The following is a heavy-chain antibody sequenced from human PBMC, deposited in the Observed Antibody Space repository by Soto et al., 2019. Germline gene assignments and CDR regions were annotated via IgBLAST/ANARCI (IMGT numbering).Heavy chain of an antibody. CDR2: INPSGGST. V-gene: IGHV1-46*01. Sequence: ASVKVSCKASGYTFTSYYMHWVRQAPGQGLEWMGIINPSGGSTSYAQKFQGRVTMTRDTSTSTVYMELSSLRPEDTAVYYCARDREMAIFGVVTTFDCWGQGTLVTVSS. J-gene: IGHJ4*02. D-gene: IGHD3-3*01. CDR1: GYTFTSYY. CDR3: ARDREMAIFGVVTTFDC.